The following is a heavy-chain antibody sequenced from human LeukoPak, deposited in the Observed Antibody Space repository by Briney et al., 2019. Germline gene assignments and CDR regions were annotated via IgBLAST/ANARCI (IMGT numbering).Heavy chain of an antibody. J-gene: IGHJ5*02. V-gene: IGHV3-7*04. CDR2: IKQDGSEK. CDR3: ARGSDSSTFRPCDP. CDR1: GFNFNSYW. Sequence: PGGSLRLSCATSGFNFNSYWMSWVRQAPGKGLEWVANIKQDGSEKYYVDSVKGRITIPRDNAKNSLYLQMNSLRAEDTAVYYCARGSDSSTFRPCDPWGQGTLVTVSS. D-gene: IGHD6-13*01.